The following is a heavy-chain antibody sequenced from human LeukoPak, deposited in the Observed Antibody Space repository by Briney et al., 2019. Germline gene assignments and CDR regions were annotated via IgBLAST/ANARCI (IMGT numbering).Heavy chain of an antibody. J-gene: IGHJ5*02. CDR3: ARGGYYDSSGQYNWFDP. Sequence: GASVKVSCKASGGTFSSYAISWVRQAPGQGLEWMGGIIPIFGTANYAQKFQGRVTITTDESTSTAYMELSSLRFEDTAVYYCARGGYYDSSGQYNWFDPWGQGTLVTVSS. D-gene: IGHD3-22*01. CDR2: IIPIFGTA. V-gene: IGHV1-69*05. CDR1: GGTFSSYA.